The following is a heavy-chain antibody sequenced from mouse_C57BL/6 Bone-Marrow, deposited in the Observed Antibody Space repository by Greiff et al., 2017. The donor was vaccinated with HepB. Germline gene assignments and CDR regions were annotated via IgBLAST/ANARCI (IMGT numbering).Heavy chain of an antibody. CDR1: AIDFSRYW. Sequence: PAAAIDFSRYWMSWVRRAPGKGLEWIGEINPDSSTINYAPSLKDKFIISRDNAKNTLYLQMSKVRSEDTALYYCARAYYGSSFDYWGQGTTLTVSS. D-gene: IGHD1-1*01. CDR2: INPDSSTI. CDR3: ARAYYGSSFDY. V-gene: IGHV4-1*01. J-gene: IGHJ2*01.